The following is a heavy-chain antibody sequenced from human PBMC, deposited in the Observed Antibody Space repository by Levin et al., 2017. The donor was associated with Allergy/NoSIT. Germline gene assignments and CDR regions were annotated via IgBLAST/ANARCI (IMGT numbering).Heavy chain of an antibody. J-gene: IGHJ1*01. Sequence: SETLSLTCTVSGGSISSYYWSWIRQPPGKGLEWIGYIYYSGSTNYNPSLKSRVTISVDTSKNQFSLKLSSVTAADTAVYYCASYTAMVTVSEYFQHWGQGTLVTVSS. V-gene: IGHV4-59*01. CDR1: GGSISSYY. CDR3: ASYTAMVTVSEYFQH. D-gene: IGHD5-18*01. CDR2: IYYSGST.